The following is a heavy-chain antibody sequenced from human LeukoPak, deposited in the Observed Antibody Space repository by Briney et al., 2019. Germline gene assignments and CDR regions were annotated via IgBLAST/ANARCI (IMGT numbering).Heavy chain of an antibody. CDR2: IYYSGTT. V-gene: IGHV4-59*11. J-gene: IGHJ4*02. CDR3: ASGGGYSSSWYMY. D-gene: IGHD6-13*01. CDR1: GGSISSHY. Sequence: SETLSLTCTVSGGSISSHYWSWLRQPPGKGLEWIGYIYYSGTTNYNPSLKSRVTISVDTSKNQFSLKLSSVTAADTAVYYCASGGGYSSSWYMYWGQGTLVTVSS.